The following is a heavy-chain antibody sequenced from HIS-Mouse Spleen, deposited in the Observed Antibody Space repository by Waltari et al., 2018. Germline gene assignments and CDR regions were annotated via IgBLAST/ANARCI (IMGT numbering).Heavy chain of an antibody. Sequence: QVQLVESGGGVVQPGRSLRLSCAASGFTLSSYGLHWVRQAPGKGLEWVAVIWYDGSNKYYADSVKGRFTISRDNSKNTLYLQMNSLRAEDTAVYYCAKASGPNAFDIWGQGTMVTVSS. CDR1: GFTLSSYG. CDR2: IWYDGSNK. CDR3: AKASGPNAFDI. V-gene: IGHV3-33*06. J-gene: IGHJ3*02.